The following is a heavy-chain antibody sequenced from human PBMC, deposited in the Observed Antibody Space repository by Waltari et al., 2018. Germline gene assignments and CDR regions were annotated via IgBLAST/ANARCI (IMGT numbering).Heavy chain of an antibody. V-gene: IGHV3-74*01. J-gene: IGHJ4*02. D-gene: IGHD3-9*01. Sequence: EVQLVESGGGLVQPGGSLRLSCAASGFTFSSYWRPWVRQAPGKGLVWVSRINSDGSSTSYADSVKGRFTISRDNAKNTLYLQMNSLRAEDTAVYYCARDDILTDIDYWGQGTLVTVSS. CDR2: INSDGSST. CDR1: GFTFSSYW. CDR3: ARDDILTDIDY.